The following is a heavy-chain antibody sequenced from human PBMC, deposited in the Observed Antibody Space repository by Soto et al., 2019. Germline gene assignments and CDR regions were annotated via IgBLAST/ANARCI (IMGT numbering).Heavy chain of an antibody. CDR1: GFTFSSYA. CDR3: ARRSSSWYFDY. V-gene: IGHV3-23*01. J-gene: IGHJ4*02. CDR2: ISGSDGST. D-gene: IGHD6-13*01. Sequence: EVQLLESGGGLVQPGGSLRLSCAASGFTFSSYAMNWVRQAPGKGLEWVSVISGSDGSTYYADSVKGRFTISRDNSKITMNLQMNSLRAEDTAVYYCARRSSSWYFDYWGQGNLVTVSS.